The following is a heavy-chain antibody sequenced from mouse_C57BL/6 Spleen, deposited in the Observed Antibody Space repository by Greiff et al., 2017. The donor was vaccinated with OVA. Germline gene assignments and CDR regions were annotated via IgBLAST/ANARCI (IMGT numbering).Heavy chain of an antibody. CDR3: ARDPYYYGSSGYYFDY. D-gene: IGHD1-1*01. CDR2: ISDGGSYT. Sequence: EVQVVESGGGLVKPGGSLKLSCAASGFTFSSYAMSWVRQTPEKRLEWVATISDGGSYTYYPDNVKGRFTISRDNAKNNLYLQMSHLQSEDTAMYYCARDPYYYGSSGYYFDYWGQGTTLTVSS. V-gene: IGHV5-4*01. J-gene: IGHJ2*01. CDR1: GFTFSSYA.